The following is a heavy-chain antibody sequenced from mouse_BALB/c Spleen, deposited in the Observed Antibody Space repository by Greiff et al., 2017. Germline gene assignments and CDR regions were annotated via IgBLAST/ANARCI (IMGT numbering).Heavy chain of an antibody. Sequence: VQLQESGAELVRPGTSVKVSCKASGYAFTNYLIEWVKQRPGQGLEWIGVINPGSGGTNYNEKFKGKATLTADKSSSTAYMQLSSLTSDDSAVYYCAPTGGYAMDYWGQGTSVTVSS. V-gene: IGHV1-54*01. CDR3: APTGGYAMDY. CDR2: INPGSGGT. J-gene: IGHJ4*01. D-gene: IGHD1-1*01. CDR1: GYAFTNYL.